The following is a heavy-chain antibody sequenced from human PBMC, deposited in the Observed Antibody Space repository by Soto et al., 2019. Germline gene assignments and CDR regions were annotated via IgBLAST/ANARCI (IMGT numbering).Heavy chain of an antibody. CDR2: IIPIFGTA. D-gene: IGHD2-15*01. V-gene: IGHV1-69*01. Sequence: QVQLVQSGAEVKKPGSSVKVSCKASGGTFSSYAISWVRQAPGQGLEWMGGIIPIFGTANYAQKFQGRVRVTAGEATSTAYMGLGSLRSEDTAVYYCARGGGGRSQPEYYFDYWGQGTLVTVSS. CDR1: GGTFSSYA. J-gene: IGHJ4*02. CDR3: ARGGGGRSQPEYYFDY.